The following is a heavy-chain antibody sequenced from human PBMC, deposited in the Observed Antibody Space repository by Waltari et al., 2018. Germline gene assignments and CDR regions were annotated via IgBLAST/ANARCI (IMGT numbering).Heavy chain of an antibody. CDR1: GFPCSLYW. V-gene: IGHV3-74*01. CDR3: AAGGGIDF. CDR2: IQTDGSNI. Sequence: QLEESGGGLVQPGGSLRLSCAASGFPCSLYWMHWVRQSPGKGLVWVSRIQTDGSNIDYADAVKGRFTISRDNAKNTVYLQMNRLRAEDTAVYYCAAGGGIDFLGQGTLVTVSS. J-gene: IGHJ4*02. D-gene: IGHD3-16*01.